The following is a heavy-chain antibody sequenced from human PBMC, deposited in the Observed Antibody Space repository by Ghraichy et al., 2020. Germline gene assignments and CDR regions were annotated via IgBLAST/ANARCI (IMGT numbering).Heavy chain of an antibody. CDR2: INHSGST. CDR1: GGSFSGYY. J-gene: IGHJ5*02. D-gene: IGHD3-3*01. CDR3: ARGGGRGDTIFGVVIIVDWFDP. Sequence: SQTLSLTCAVYGGSFSGYYWSWIRQPPGKGLEWIGEINHSGSTNYNPSLKSRVTISVDTSKNQFSLKLSSVTAADTAVYYCARGGGRGDTIFGVVIIVDWFDPWGQGTLVTVSS. V-gene: IGHV4-34*01.